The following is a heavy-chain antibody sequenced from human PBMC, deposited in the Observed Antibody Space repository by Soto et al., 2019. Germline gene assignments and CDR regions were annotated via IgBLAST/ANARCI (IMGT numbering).Heavy chain of an antibody. D-gene: IGHD6-6*01. CDR1: GGSISSGGSF. Sequence: QVQLQESGPGLVKPSQTLSLTCTVSGGSISSGGSFWSWIRQHPGKGLEWIGFIYYSGRTYYNPSLKSRVTISVDTAKNQFSLRLISVTAADTAVYYCAREGAAPYYYYGMDVWGQGTTVTVSS. CDR2: IYYSGRT. V-gene: IGHV4-31*03. CDR3: AREGAAPYYYYGMDV. J-gene: IGHJ6*02.